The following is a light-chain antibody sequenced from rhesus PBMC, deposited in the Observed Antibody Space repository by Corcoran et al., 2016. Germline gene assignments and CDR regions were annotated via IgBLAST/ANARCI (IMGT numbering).Light chain of an antibody. CDR3: LQSSNWPIT. CDR1: QSVSSY. V-gene: IGKV3-24*04. J-gene: IGKJ3*01. CDR2: GAS. Sequence: EIVMTQSPATLALSPGERATLSCRASQSVSSYLAWYQQKPGQDPRLLIYGASSRATGIPDRLSGTGAGTECTLTISSLEPEDVGVYFCLQSSNWPITFGPGTKLDIK.